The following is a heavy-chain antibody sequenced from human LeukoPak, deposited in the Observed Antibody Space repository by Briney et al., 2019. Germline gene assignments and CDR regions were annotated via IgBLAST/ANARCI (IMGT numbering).Heavy chain of an antibody. D-gene: IGHD3-22*01. CDR2: IYYSGST. CDR1: GGSISSYY. Sequence: SETLSLTCTVSGGSISSYYWSWIRQPPGKGLEWIGYIYYSGSTNYNPSLKSRVTISVDTSKNQFSLKLSSVSAADTAAYYCARGGAYYDSSGSDYWGQGTLVTVSS. J-gene: IGHJ4*02. CDR3: ARGGAYYDSSGSDY. V-gene: IGHV4-59*01.